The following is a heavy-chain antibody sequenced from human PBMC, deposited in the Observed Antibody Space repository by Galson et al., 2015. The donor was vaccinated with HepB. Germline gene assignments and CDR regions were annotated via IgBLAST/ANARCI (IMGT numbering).Heavy chain of an antibody. D-gene: IGHD6-25*01. CDR1: GFTFDDYA. J-gene: IGHJ5*02. CDR3: AKGIFSGPSGWFGP. CDR2: ISWNSGSI. Sequence: SLRLSCAASGFTFDDYAMHWVRQAPGKGLEWVSGISWNSGSIGYADSVKGRFTISRDNAKNSLYLQMNSLRAEDTALYYCAKGIFSGPSGWFGPWGQGTLVTVSS. V-gene: IGHV3-9*01.